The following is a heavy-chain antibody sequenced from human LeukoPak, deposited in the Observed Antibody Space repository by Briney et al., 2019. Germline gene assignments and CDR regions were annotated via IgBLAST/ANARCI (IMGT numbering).Heavy chain of an antibody. Sequence: ASVKVSCKASGYTFTGYYMHWVRQAPGQGLEWMGWINANSGGTNFAQKFQGRVTMTRDTSISTAYMELSRLRSDDTAVYYCARTYCSSTSCYSNWFDPWGQGTLVTVSS. J-gene: IGHJ5*02. CDR2: INANSGGT. CDR1: GYTFTGYY. V-gene: IGHV1-2*02. CDR3: ARTYCSSTSCYSNWFDP. D-gene: IGHD2-2*01.